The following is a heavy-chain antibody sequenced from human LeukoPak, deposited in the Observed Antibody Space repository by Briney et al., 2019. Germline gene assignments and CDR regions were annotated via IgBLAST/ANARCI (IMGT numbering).Heavy chain of an antibody. CDR3: ARDLVGLLWFGELPPIWFDP. CDR1: GFTFSSYG. Sequence: PGGSLRLSCAASGFTFSSYGMHWVRQAPGKGLEWVAVIWYDGSNKYYADSVKGRFTISRDNSKNTLYLQMNSLRAEDTAVYYCARDLVGLLWFGELPPIWFDPWGQGTLVTVSS. J-gene: IGHJ5*02. CDR2: IWYDGSNK. V-gene: IGHV3-33*01. D-gene: IGHD3-10*01.